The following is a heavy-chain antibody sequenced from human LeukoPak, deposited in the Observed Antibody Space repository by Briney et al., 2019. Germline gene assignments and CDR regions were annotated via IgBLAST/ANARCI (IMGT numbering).Heavy chain of an antibody. CDR3: AISYCTGGSCYFGVLYDY. D-gene: IGHD2-15*01. Sequence: GGSLRLCCAASGFTFSSYAMSRVRQAPGKGLEWVSAFSNGGGTYYADSVKGRFTISRDNSKNTLYLQMKSLRAEDTAVYYCAISYCTGGSCYFGVLYDYWGQGTLVTVSS. CDR2: FSNGGGT. J-gene: IGHJ4*02. CDR1: GFTFSSYA. V-gene: IGHV3-23*01.